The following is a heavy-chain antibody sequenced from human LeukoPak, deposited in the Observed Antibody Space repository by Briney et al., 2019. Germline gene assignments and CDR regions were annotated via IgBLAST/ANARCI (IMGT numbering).Heavy chain of an antibody. CDR3: AKRERERISWYFFDY. CDR2: IGSSGSST. J-gene: IGHJ4*02. Sequence: GGSHRLSCAASGLTFRNYAMSWIRQAPGKGLEWVSAIGSSGSSTYYADSVKGRFTISRDNSKDTLYLQMNSLRAEDTAVYYCAKRERERISWYFFDYWGQGTLVTVSS. V-gene: IGHV3-23*01. D-gene: IGHD6-13*01. CDR1: GLTFRNYA.